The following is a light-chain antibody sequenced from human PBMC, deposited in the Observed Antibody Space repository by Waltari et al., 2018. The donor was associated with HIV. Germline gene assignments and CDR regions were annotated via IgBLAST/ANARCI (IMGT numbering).Light chain of an antibody. J-gene: IGLJ1*01. CDR2: AVT. CDR1: TRDVARYHL. V-gene: IGLV2-23*02. Sequence: QSALTQPASVSGSPGQSITIPCTAPTRDVARYHLVSWYQQHPGKAPKVMIYAVTKRPSGVSSRFSGSKSGNTASLTISGLQAEDEADYYCCSYAGTGTYVFGTGTKVTVL. CDR3: CSYAGTGTYV.